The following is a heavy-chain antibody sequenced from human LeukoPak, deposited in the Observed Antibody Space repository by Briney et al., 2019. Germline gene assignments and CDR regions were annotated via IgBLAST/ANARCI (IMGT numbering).Heavy chain of an antibody. CDR1: GFTVSSNY. CDR2: IYSGGNT. V-gene: IGHV3-53*01. J-gene: IGHJ3*02. Sequence: GGSLRLSCAASGFTVSSNYMSWVRQAPGKGLEWVSVIYSGGNTDYADSVKGRFTISRDNSKNTLYLQMNSLRAEDTAVYYCARDTVRPNDAFDIWGQGTMVTVSS. CDR3: ARDTVRPNDAFDI.